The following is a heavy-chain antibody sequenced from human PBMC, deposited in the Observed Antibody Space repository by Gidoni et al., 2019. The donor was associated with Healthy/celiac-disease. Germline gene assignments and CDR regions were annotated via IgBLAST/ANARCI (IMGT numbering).Heavy chain of an antibody. CDR3: ANTLMIAAAGGGY. J-gene: IGHJ4*02. Sequence: EVQLLESGGGLVQPGGALRLSCAASGFTVSSYAMSWVRQAPGKGLEWVSAISGSGGSTYYADSVKGRFTISRDNSKNTLYLQMNSLRAEDTAVYYCANTLMIAAAGGGYWGQGTLVTVSS. CDR2: ISGSGGST. CDR1: GFTVSSYA. V-gene: IGHV3-23*01. D-gene: IGHD6-13*01.